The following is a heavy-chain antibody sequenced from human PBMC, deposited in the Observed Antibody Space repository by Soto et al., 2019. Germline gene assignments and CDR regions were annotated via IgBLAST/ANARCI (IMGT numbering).Heavy chain of an antibody. CDR2: ISAYNGNT. J-gene: IGHJ6*02. CDR3: ARDLDIVLVPAAMRYYYYGMDV. V-gene: IGHV1-18*01. CDR1: GYTFTSYG. D-gene: IGHD2-2*01. Sequence: QVQLVQSGAEVKKPGASVKVSCKASGYTFTSYGISWVRQAPGQGLEWMGWISAYNGNTNYAQKLQGRVTMTTDTSTSTAYMELRSLTSDDTAVYYCARDLDIVLVPAAMRYYYYGMDVWGQGTTVTVSS.